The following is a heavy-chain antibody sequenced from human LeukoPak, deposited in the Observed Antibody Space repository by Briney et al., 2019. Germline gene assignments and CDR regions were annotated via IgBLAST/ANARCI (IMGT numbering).Heavy chain of an antibody. Sequence: GGSLRLSCAASGFTFSSYDMSWVRQAPGKGLEWVSSIDSSTSYIYYADSVKGRFTISRDNAKNSLYLQMNSLRAEDTALYYCARARYDFRGDFDYWGQGTLVTVSS. CDR1: GFTFSSYD. CDR3: ARARYDFRGDFDY. CDR2: IDSSTSYI. J-gene: IGHJ4*02. V-gene: IGHV3-21*04. D-gene: IGHD3-3*01.